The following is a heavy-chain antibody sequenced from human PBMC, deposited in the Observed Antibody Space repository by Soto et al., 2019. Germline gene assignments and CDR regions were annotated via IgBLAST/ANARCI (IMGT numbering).Heavy chain of an antibody. CDR1: GFSLSTSGVG. CDR3: AHRLYSSAWPWDSGVFDY. CDR2: IYWDDDK. V-gene: IGHV2-5*02. J-gene: IGHJ4*02. Sequence: VSGPTLVNPTQTLTLTCTFSGFSLSTSGVGVGWIRQPPGKALEWLALIYWDDDKRYSPSLRSRLTINKDTSKNHVVLTMTNMDPVDTATYYCAHRLYSSAWPWDSGVFDYWGQGTLVTVS. D-gene: IGHD6-19*01.